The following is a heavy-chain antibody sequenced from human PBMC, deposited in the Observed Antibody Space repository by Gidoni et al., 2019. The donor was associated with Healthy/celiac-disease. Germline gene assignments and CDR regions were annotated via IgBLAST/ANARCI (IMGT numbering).Heavy chain of an antibody. D-gene: IGHD3-22*01. CDR1: GFTFSSYE. V-gene: IGHV3-48*03. CDR3: ARDQTYYYDSSGYSYYYYGMDV. CDR2: IMSSGSTI. Sequence: EVQLVESGGGLVQPGGSLRLSCAASGFTFSSYEMNWVRQAPGKGLEWVSYIMSSGSTIYYADSVKGRVTISRDNAKNSLYLQMNSLRAEDTAVYYCARDQTYYYDSSGYSYYYYGMDVWGQGTTVTVSS. J-gene: IGHJ6*02.